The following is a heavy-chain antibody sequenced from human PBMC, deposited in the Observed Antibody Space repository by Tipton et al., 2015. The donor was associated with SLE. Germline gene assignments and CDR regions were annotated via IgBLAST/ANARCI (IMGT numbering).Heavy chain of an antibody. D-gene: IGHD2-21*01. J-gene: IGHJ3*02. CDR1: GGSLSSSSYY. CDR2: IYYSGGI. V-gene: IGHV4-39*07. Sequence: TLSLTCSVSGGSLSSSSYYWGWIRQLPGKGLEWIGNIYYSGGIYYNPSLTSRITISVDTSKNQYSLKLSSVTAADTAVYFCARRDGLNGFVIWGRGTMVTVSS. CDR3: ARRDGLNGFVI.